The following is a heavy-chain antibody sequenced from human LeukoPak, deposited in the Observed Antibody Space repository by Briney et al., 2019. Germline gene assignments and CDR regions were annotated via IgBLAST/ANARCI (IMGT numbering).Heavy chain of an antibody. CDR3: ARQRSIGYCSGGSCYSGPSYYYGMDV. CDR1: GGSFSGYY. J-gene: IGHJ6*02. CDR2: INHSGST. Sequence: SETLSLTCAVYGGSFSGYYWSWIRQPPGKGLEWIGKINHSGSTNYNPSLKSRVTISVDTSKNQFSLKLSSVTAADTAVYYCARQRSIGYCSGGSCYSGPSYYYGMDVWGQGTTVTVSS. V-gene: IGHV4-34*01. D-gene: IGHD2-15*01.